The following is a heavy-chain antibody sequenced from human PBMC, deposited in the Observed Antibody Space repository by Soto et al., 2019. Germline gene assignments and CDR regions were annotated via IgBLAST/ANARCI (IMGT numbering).Heavy chain of an antibody. V-gene: IGHV2-5*02. CDR3: SHSVLRFFDY. Sequence: QVTLKESGPTLVNPTQILTLTCTFSGFSLTTSGVGVGWIRQPPGKALEWLALIFWDDDKRYNPSLRSRLTITKDNSKNQVVLTMTNMDPVDTAIYYCSHSVLRFFDYWGQGALVTVSS. D-gene: IGHD3-10*01. CDR1: GFSLTTSGVG. CDR2: IFWDDDK. J-gene: IGHJ4*02.